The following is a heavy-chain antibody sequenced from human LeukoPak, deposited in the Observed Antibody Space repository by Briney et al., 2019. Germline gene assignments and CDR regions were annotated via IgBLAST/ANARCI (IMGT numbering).Heavy chain of an antibody. V-gene: IGHV3-23*01. D-gene: IGHD3-3*02. CDR2: ISGSGGST. J-gene: IGHJ4*02. CDR1: GFTFSSYW. Sequence: GGSLRLSCAASGFTFSSYWMTWVRQAPGKGLEWVSAISGSGGSTYYADSVKGRFTISRDNSKNTLYLQMNSLRAEDTAVYYCAKSPIFTDPYYFDYWGQGTLVTVSS. CDR3: AKSPIFTDPYYFDY.